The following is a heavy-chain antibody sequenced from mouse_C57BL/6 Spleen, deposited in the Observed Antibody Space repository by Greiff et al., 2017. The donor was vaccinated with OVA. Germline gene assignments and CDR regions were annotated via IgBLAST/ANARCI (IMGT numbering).Heavy chain of an antibody. CDR1: GYTFTDYY. V-gene: IGHV1-26*01. CDR2: INPNNGGT. CDR3: ARKDWDGGFAY. J-gene: IGHJ3*01. Sequence: EVKVVESGPELVKPGASVKISCKASGYTFTDYYMNWVKQSHGKSLEWIGDINPNNGGTSYNQKFKGKATLTVDKSSSTAYMELRSLTSEDSAVYYCARKDWDGGFAYWGQGTLVTVSA. D-gene: IGHD4-1*01.